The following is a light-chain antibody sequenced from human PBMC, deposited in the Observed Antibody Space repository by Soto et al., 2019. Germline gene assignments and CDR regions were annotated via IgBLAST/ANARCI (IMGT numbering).Light chain of an antibody. CDR3: QEYNYWHPIT. V-gene: IGKV3-15*01. J-gene: IGKJ4*01. CDR1: QNIGNK. Sequence: IVMTQSPGTLSVSPGDRATISCRASQNIGNKVGWYQQKPGQAPRLLIYGASTRATGIPVRFSGSGSGTEFTLTITSLQSEAYAVYYCQEYNYWHPITFGGGTKVEIK. CDR2: GAS.